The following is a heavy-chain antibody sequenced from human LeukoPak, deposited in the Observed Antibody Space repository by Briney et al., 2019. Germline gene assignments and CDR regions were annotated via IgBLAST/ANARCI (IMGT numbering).Heavy chain of an antibody. CDR1: GGTFSSYA. Sequence: GASVKVSCKASGGTFSSYAISWVRQAPGQGLEWMGWINPNSGGTNYAQKFQGRVTMTRDTSISTAYMELSRLRSDDTAVYYCARMTTVDAFDIWGQGTMVTVSS. CDR2: INPNSGGT. CDR3: ARMTTVDAFDI. J-gene: IGHJ3*02. V-gene: IGHV1-2*02. D-gene: IGHD4-17*01.